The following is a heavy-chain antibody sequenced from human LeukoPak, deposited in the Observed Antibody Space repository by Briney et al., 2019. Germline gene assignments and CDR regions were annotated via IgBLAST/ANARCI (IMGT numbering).Heavy chain of an antibody. CDR2: IYYSGST. D-gene: IGHD3-10*01. CDR3: ARVLDYYGSGTRDFDY. CDR1: GGSISSSSYY. J-gene: IGHJ4*02. Sequence: KTSETLSLTCTVSGGSISSSSYYWGWIRQPPGKGLEWIGSIYYSGSTYYNPSLKSRVTMSADTSKNQFSLELSSVTAADTAVYYCARVLDYYGSGTRDFDYWGQGTLVTVSS. V-gene: IGHV4-39*07.